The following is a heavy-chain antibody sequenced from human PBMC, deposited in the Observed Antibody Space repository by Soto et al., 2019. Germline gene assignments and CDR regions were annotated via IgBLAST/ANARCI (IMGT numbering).Heavy chain of an antibody. Sequence: GASVKVSCKASGYTFTNYYIHWVRQAPGQGPEWIGIINPRDDATSYAHKFQGRVTLSRDTSTSTVHMELSSLTSEDTAVYYCARDLTREGDYYDRSLYYFDSWGQGSLVTVSS. CDR3: ARDLTREGDYYDRSLYYFDS. CDR2: INPRDDAT. J-gene: IGHJ4*02. V-gene: IGHV1-46*01. D-gene: IGHD3-22*01. CDR1: GYTFTNYY.